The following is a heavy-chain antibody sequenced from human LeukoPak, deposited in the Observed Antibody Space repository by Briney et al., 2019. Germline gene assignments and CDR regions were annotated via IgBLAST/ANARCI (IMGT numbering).Heavy chain of an antibody. V-gene: IGHV1-2*02. D-gene: IGHD3-10*01. CDR1: GYTFTGYY. CDR2: IDPNSGGT. J-gene: IGHJ4*02. Sequence: SVKVSCKASGYTFTGYYMHWVRQAPGQGLEWMGWIDPNSGGTNYAQKFQGRVTMTRDTSISTAYMVLNRLRSDDTAVYYCAREYYYGSGNYYNRIDYWGQGTLVTVSS. CDR3: AREYYYGSGNYYNRIDY.